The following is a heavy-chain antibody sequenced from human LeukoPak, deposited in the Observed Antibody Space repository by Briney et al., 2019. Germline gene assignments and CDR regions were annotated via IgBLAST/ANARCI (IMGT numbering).Heavy chain of an antibody. CDR1: GGSFSGYY. D-gene: IGHD1-26*01. Sequence: PSETLSLTCAVYGGSFSGYYWSWIRQPPGKGLEWIGEINHSGSTNYNPSLKSRVTISVDTSKNQFSLKLSSVTAADTAVYYCAEGDSAYAFDIWGQGTMVTVSS. CDR3: AEGDSAYAFDI. J-gene: IGHJ3*02. CDR2: INHSGST. V-gene: IGHV4-34*01.